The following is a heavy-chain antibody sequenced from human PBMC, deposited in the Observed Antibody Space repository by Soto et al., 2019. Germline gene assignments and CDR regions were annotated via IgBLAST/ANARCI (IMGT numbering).Heavy chain of an antibody. J-gene: IGHJ4*02. Sequence: SETLSLTCTVSGGSISSSSYYCGWIRQPPGKGLEWIGSISYIGSTYYNPSLKSRVTMSVDTSKNQFSLKLSSVTAADTAVYYCLYYGSGSYRGFDYWSQGTLVTVSS. CDR3: LYYGSGSYRGFDY. CDR1: GGSISSSSYY. CDR2: ISYIGST. V-gene: IGHV4-39*01. D-gene: IGHD3-10*01.